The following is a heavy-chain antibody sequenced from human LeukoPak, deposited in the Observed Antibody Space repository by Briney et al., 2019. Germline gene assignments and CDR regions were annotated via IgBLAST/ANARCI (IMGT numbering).Heavy chain of an antibody. CDR1: GFSFSTYW. CDR3: ARDPESSSFDL. CDR2: IDQGGSVR. J-gene: IGHJ4*02. V-gene: IGHV3-7*01. Sequence: PGGSLRLSCAASGFSFSTYWMSWVRQTPEKGLEFVANIDQGGSVRNYMDSLKGRCTISRHNAKKSLYLEINSLRADDTAVYYCARDPESSSFDLWGRGALVTVSS. D-gene: IGHD6-13*01.